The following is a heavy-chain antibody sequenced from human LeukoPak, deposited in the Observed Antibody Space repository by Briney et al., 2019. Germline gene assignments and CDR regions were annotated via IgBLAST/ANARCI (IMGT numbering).Heavy chain of an antibody. V-gene: IGHV3-23*01. D-gene: IGHD3-22*01. CDR3: AKIGRDSSGYYADYGAFDI. CDR1: GFTFSSYA. Sequence: GGSLRLSCAASGFTFSSYAMSWVRQAPGKGLEWVSAIRGSGGSTYNADSMKGRFTISRDNSKNTLYLQMNSLRAEDTAVYYCAKIGRDSSGYYADYGAFDIWGQGTMVTVSS. CDR2: IRGSGGST. J-gene: IGHJ3*02.